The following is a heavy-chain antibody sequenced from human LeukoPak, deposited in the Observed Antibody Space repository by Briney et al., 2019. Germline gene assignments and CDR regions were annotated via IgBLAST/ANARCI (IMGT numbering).Heavy chain of an antibody. CDR2: IKQDGSEK. CDR3: AGAPPFPYTSSWFDS. J-gene: IGHJ5*01. V-gene: IGHV3-7*04. Sequence: PGGSLRLSCAASGFTFSSYWMSWVRQAPGKGLEWVANIKQDGSEKYYVDSVKGRFTISRDNAKNSLYLQMNSLRAEDTAVYYCAGAPPFPYTSSWFDSWGQGTLVTVSS. D-gene: IGHD6-13*01. CDR1: GFTFSSYW.